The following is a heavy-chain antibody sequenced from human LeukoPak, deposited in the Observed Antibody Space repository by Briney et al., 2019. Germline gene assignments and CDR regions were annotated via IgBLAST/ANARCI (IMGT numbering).Heavy chain of an antibody. V-gene: IGHV3-21*01. D-gene: IGHD3-10*01. Sequence: GGSLRLSCAASVFTFSAYNMNWVRQAPGKGLEWVSSISSSSSYIYYADSVKGRFTISRDNAKNSLYLQMNSLRAEDTAVYYCARLNMVRGVNPGYYYYYMDVWGKGTTVTISS. CDR1: VFTFSAYN. CDR2: ISSSSSYI. J-gene: IGHJ6*03. CDR3: ARLNMVRGVNPGYYYYYMDV.